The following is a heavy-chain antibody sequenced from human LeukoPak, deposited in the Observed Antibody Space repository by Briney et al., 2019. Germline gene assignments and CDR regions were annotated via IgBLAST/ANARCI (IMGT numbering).Heavy chain of an antibody. CDR3: ARQKWEQQGRDYCFNGLDV. CDR2: IYLYGTT. CDR1: IGSISSSKW. Sequence: SETLSLTCSVSIGSISSSKWWSWVGQSPVKGLEWIGEIYLYGTTNYNPSFTSRVTMSVDRSRNQFSLKLTSVTAADTAVYYCARQKWEQQGRDYCFNGLDVWGPGTTVIVSS. J-gene: IGHJ6*02. D-gene: IGHD1/OR15-1a*01. V-gene: IGHV4-4*02.